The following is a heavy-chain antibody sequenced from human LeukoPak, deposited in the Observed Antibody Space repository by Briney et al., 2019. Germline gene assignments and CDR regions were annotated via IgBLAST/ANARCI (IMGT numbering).Heavy chain of an antibody. V-gene: IGHV3-30-3*01. Sequence: GRSLRLSCAASGFTFSSYAMHWVRQAPGKGLEWVAVISYDGSNKYYADSVKGRFTISRDNSKNTLYLQMNSLRAEDTAVSYCASTIVGATTDALRYWGQGTLVTVSS. CDR1: GFTFSSYA. D-gene: IGHD1-26*01. CDR2: ISYDGSNK. J-gene: IGHJ4*02. CDR3: ASTIVGATTDALRY.